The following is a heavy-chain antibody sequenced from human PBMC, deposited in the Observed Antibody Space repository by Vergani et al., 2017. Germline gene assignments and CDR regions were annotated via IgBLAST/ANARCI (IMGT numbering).Heavy chain of an antibody. D-gene: IGHD3-22*01. CDR1: GGPFSSYA. CDR3: ARFNYYDSSGYYDAFDI. CDR2: IIPIFGTA. V-gene: IGHV1-69*01. Sequence: QVQLVQSGAEVKKPGSSVKVSCKASGGPFSSYAISWVRQAPGQGLEWMGGIIPIFGTANYAQKCQGRVTITADESTSTAYMELSSLRSEDTAVYYCARFNYYDSSGYYDAFDIWGQGTMVTVSS. J-gene: IGHJ3*02.